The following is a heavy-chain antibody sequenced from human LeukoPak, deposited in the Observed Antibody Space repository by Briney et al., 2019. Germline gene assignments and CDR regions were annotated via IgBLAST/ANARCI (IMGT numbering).Heavy chain of an antibody. J-gene: IGHJ4*02. Sequence: PSETLSLTCTVSGGSISSSSYYWGWIRQPPGTGLEWIGRIYTSGSTDYNPSLKSRVTISIDTSKNQFSLKLTSVTPADTAVYYCARGRLAAAPYFDYWGQGTLVTVSS. CDR2: IYTSGST. CDR1: GGSISSSSYY. CDR3: ARGRLAAAPYFDY. V-gene: IGHV4-39*07. D-gene: IGHD6-13*01.